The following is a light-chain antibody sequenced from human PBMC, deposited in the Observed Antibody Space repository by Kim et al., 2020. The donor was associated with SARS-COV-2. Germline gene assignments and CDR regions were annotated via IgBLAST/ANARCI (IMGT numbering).Light chain of an antibody. CDR1: QSIDYR. V-gene: IGKV1-5*03. Sequence: ASAGDRVTITCRTSQSIDYRLAWYQHKPGTAPKLLIYMASRLEGGVPLRFSGSGSGTYFTLTINSLQPDDVATYYCQRYDTFAKTFGQGTKVDIK. J-gene: IGKJ1*01. CDR3: QRYDTFAKT. CDR2: MAS.